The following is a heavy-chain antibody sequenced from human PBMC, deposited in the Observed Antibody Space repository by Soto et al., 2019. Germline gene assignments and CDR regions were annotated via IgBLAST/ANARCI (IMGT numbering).Heavy chain of an antibody. D-gene: IGHD3-10*01. J-gene: IGHJ4*02. CDR3: ARAGRITMVRGVISSFDY. Sequence: PSETLSLTCAVYGGSFSGYYWSWVRQPPGKGLEWIGEINHSGSTNYNPSLKSRVTISVDTSKNQFSLKLSSVTAADTAVYYCARAGRITMVRGVISSFDYWGQGTLVTVSS. CDR2: INHSGST. CDR1: GGSFSGYY. V-gene: IGHV4-34*01.